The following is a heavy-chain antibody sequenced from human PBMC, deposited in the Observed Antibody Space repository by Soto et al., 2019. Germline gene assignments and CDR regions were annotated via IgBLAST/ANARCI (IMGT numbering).Heavy chain of an antibody. CDR3: ARDMDFWSGYFPSYYYYGMDV. Sequence: AASVKVSCKASGYTFTSYAMHWVRQAPGQRLEWMGWINAGNGNTKYSQKFQGRVTITRDTSASTAYMELSSLRSEDTAVYYCARDMDFWSGYFPSYYYYGMDVWGQGTTVTVSS. CDR1: GYTFTSYA. CDR2: INAGNGNT. D-gene: IGHD3-3*01. V-gene: IGHV1-3*01. J-gene: IGHJ6*02.